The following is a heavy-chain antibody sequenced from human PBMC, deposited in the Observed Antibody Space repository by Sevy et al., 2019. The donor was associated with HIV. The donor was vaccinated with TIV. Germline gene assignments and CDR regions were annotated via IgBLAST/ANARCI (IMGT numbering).Heavy chain of an antibody. Sequence: GGSLRLSCAASGFTFDDYAMHWVRQAPGKGLEWVSGISWNSGIIGYADSVKGRFTISRDNGKNTLYLQMNSLRAEDTALYYCAKDRSYGGNSFDFWGQGTLVTVSS. J-gene: IGHJ4*02. CDR3: AKDRSYGGNSFDF. V-gene: IGHV3-9*01. D-gene: IGHD4-17*01. CDR2: ISWNSGII. CDR1: GFTFDDYA.